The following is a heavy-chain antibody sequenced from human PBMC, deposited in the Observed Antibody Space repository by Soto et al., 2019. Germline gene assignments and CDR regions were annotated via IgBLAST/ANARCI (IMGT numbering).Heavy chain of an antibody. CDR1: GFTFNNCS. Sequence: ADSLTLSCVASGFTFNNCSVSWVRHAPGKGLEWVSAVSGSGRSTYYADSVKGRFTISRDNSKDTLYLQMNSLGAEDTAVYYCAKHIEYSSSPFDYWGLGTLVTVSS. CDR3: AKHIEYSSSPFDY. D-gene: IGHD6-6*01. J-gene: IGHJ4*02. V-gene: IGHV3-23*01. CDR2: VSGSGRST.